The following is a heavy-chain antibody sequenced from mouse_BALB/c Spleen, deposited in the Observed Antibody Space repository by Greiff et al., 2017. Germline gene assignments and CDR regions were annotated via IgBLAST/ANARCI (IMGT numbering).Heavy chain of an antibody. CDR3: ARSGNYRYDVWFAY. CDR2: ISSGSSTI. J-gene: IGHJ3*01. V-gene: IGHV5-17*02. D-gene: IGHD2-14*01. Sequence: EVKVVESGGGLVQPGGSRKLSCAASGFTFSSFGMHWVRQAPEKGLEWVAYISSGSSTIYYADTVKGRFTISRDNPKNTLFLQMTSLRSEDTAMYYCARSGNYRYDVWFAYWGQGTLVTVSA. CDR1: GFTFSSFG.